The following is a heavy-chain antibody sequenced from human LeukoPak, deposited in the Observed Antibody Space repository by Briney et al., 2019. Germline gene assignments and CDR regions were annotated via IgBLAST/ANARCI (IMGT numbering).Heavy chain of an antibody. CDR1: GFTFSSYG. CDR2: IRYDGSNK. CDR3: AKDECSGGSCYSHYFDY. Sequence: GGSLRLSCAASGFTFSSYGMHWVRQAPGKGLEWVAFIRYDGSNKYYADSVKGRFTISRDNSKNTLYLQMNSLRAEDTAVYYCAKDECSGGSCYSHYFDYWGQGTLVTVSS. D-gene: IGHD2-15*01. V-gene: IGHV3-30*02. J-gene: IGHJ4*02.